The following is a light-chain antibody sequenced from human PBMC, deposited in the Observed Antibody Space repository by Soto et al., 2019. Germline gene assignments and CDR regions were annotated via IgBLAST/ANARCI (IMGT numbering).Light chain of an antibody. V-gene: IGKV3-11*01. Sequence: EIVLTQSPVTLSLSPGERATLSCRASQSVSSYLAWYQQRPGQAPRLLIYDAFNRATGLPARFSGSGSGTDFTLTISSLEPEDFAVYYCQQRSNWPLTFGGGTKVVIK. CDR3: QQRSNWPLT. CDR2: DAF. CDR1: QSVSSY. J-gene: IGKJ4*01.